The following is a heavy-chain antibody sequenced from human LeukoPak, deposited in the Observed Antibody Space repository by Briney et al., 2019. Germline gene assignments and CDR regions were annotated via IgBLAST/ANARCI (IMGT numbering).Heavy chain of an antibody. CDR2: IYSGGST. J-gene: IGHJ6*03. V-gene: IGHV3-53*01. CDR3: ASGSGSYRTPYYYMDV. Sequence: GGSLRLSCAASGFTVSSNDMSWVRQAPGKGLEWVSAIYSGGSTYYADSVKGRFTISRDNSKNTLYLQMNSLRAEDTAVYYCASGSGSYRTPYYYMDVWGTGTTVTVSS. D-gene: IGHD3-10*01. CDR1: GFTVSSND.